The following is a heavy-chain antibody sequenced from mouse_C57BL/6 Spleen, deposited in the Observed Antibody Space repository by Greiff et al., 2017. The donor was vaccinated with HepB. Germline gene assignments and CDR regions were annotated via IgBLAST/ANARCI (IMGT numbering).Heavy chain of an antibody. V-gene: IGHV5-9-1*02. CDR3: TRDYYGYDVFAY. CDR2: ISSGGDYI. Sequence: EVKLVESGEGLVKPGGSLKLSCAASGFTFSSYAMSWVRQTPEKRLEWVAYISSGGDYIYYADTVKGRFTISRDNARNNLYLQMSSLKSEDTAMYYCTRDYYGYDVFAYWGQGTLVTVSA. D-gene: IGHD2-2*01. J-gene: IGHJ3*01. CDR1: GFTFSSYA.